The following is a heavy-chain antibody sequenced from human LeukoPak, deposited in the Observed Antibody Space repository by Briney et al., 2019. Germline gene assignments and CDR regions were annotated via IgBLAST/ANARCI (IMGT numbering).Heavy chain of an antibody. CDR3: ARVIAGAVADDY. V-gene: IGHV4-59*12. Sequence: SETLSLTCTVSGGSISTYYWSWIRQPPGKGLECIGYMYYSGSTNYSPSLKSRVTISVDTSKNQFSLKLSSVTAADTAVYYCARVIAGAVADDYWGQGTLVTVSS. CDR2: MYYSGST. CDR1: GGSISTYY. D-gene: IGHD6-19*01. J-gene: IGHJ4*02.